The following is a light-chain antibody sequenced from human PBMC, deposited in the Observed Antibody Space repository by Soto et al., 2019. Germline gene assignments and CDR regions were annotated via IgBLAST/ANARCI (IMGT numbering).Light chain of an antibody. CDR2: EVT. CDR3: SSYAGSNHYV. CDR1: SSDVGGYNY. J-gene: IGLJ1*01. V-gene: IGLV2-8*01. Sequence: QSALTQPPSASGSPGQSVTISCTGTSSDVGGYNYVSWYQQHPGKALKLLIYEVTKRPSGVPDRFYGSKSGNTASLTVSGLQAEDEADYFCSSYAGSNHYVFGTGTKVTVL.